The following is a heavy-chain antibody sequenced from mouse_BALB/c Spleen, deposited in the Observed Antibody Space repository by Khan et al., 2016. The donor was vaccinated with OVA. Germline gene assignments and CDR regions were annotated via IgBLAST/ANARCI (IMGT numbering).Heavy chain of an antibody. J-gene: IGHJ2*01. CDR2: ISSGSSTI. CDR3: ASKDYFDY. Sequence: EVELVESGGGLVQPGGSRKLSCAASGFTFSSFGMHWVRQAPEKGLEWVAYISSGSSTIYYADTVKGRFTISRDNPKNTLFLQMTSLRSEDTAMYYCASKDYFDYWGQGTTLTVSS. CDR1: GFTFSSFG. V-gene: IGHV5-17*02.